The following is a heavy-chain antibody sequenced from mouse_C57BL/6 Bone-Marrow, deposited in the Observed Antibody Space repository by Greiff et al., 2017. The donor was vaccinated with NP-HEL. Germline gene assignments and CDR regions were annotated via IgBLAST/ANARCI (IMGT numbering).Heavy chain of an antibody. Sequence: VNLVESGPGLVAPSQSLSITCTVSGFSLTSYGVSWVRQPPGKGLEWLGVIWGDGSTNYHSALIFRLSISKDNSKSQVFLKLNSLQTDDTATDYCAARLLRYEGAWFAYGGQGTLVTVSA. J-gene: IGHJ3*01. CDR1: GFSLTSYG. CDR2: IWGDGST. CDR3: AARLLRYEGAWFAY. D-gene: IGHD1-1*01. V-gene: IGHV2-3*01.